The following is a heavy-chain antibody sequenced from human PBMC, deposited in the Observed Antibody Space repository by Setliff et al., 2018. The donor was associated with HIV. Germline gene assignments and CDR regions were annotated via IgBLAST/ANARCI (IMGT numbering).Heavy chain of an antibody. J-gene: IGHJ6*03. D-gene: IGHD1-7*01. V-gene: IGHV1-69*02. CDR2: IIPILGIA. Sequence: GASVKVSCKASGGTFSSYTISWVRQAPGQGLEWMGRIIPILGIANYAQKFQGRVTITADKSTSTAYMELSSLRSEDTAVYYCARGGWKYGVVNYYYYYMDVWGKGTTVTVSS. CDR3: ARGGWKYGVVNYYYYYMDV. CDR1: GGTFSSYT.